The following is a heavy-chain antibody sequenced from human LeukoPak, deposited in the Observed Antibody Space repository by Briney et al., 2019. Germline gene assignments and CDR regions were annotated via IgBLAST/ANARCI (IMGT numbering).Heavy chain of an antibody. CDR3: ARDTAMVSY. CDR2: IYYSGST. CDR1: GGSISSYY. Sequence: SETLSLTCTVSGGSISSYYWSWIRQPPGKGLEWIGSIYYSGSTYYNPSLKSRVTISVDKSKNQFSLKLSSVTAADTAVYYCARDTAMVSYWGQGILVTVSS. V-gene: IGHV4-59*12. D-gene: IGHD5-18*01. J-gene: IGHJ4*02.